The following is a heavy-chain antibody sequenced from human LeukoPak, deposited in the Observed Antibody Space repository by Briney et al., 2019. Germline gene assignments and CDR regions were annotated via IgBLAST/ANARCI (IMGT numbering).Heavy chain of an antibody. CDR1: GGSFSGYY. D-gene: IGHD2-8*01. V-gene: IGHV4-34*01. CDR2: INHSGST. J-gene: IGHJ3*02. CDR3: ASSEDCTNGVCYFDDAFDI. Sequence: SETLSLTCAVYGGSFSGYYWSWIRQPPGKGLEGIGEINHSGSTNYNPSLKRRVTISVDTSKNQFALKLSSVTAADTAVYYCASSEDCTNGVCYFDDAFDIWGQGTMVTVSS.